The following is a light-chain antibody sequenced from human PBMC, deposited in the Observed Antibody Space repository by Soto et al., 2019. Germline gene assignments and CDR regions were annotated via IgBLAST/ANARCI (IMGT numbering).Light chain of an antibody. CDR2: AAS. CDR1: QSISNH. CDR3: QQSYSSPPT. Sequence: DIQMTQSPSSLSASVEDRVIITCRASQSISNHLNWYQQKPGKAPKLLILAASSLQSGVPSRFSGSRSGPDFTLTISSLQPEDFATYYCQQSYSSPPTFSQGTKVDIK. V-gene: IGKV1-39*01. J-gene: IGKJ1*01.